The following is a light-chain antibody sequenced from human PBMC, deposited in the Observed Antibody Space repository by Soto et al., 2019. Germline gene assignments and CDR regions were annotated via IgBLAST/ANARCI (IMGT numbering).Light chain of an antibody. J-gene: IGKJ1*01. V-gene: IGKV3-15*01. Sequence: EMVMTQSPATLSVSPGDRATLLCRASQSVSIYVAWYQQKPGLAPRLLIYDASTRAAGIPARFSGSGSGTEFSRTISSLQSEDFAVYYCQQYHDWPRTFGQGTKVEIK. CDR3: QQYHDWPRT. CDR2: DAS. CDR1: QSVSIY.